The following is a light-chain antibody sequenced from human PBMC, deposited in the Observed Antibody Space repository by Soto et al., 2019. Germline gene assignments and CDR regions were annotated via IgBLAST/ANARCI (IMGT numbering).Light chain of an antibody. Sequence: QSVLTQPPSASGSPGQSVTISCTGTSSDVGGYNDVSWYQQHPGKAPKLMISEVSKRPSGVPDRFSGSKSGNTASLTVSGLQAEDEADYYCSSFAGNNNLVFGGGTKLTVL. V-gene: IGLV2-8*01. CDR3: SSFAGNNNLV. CDR2: EVS. J-gene: IGLJ2*01. CDR1: SSDVGGYND.